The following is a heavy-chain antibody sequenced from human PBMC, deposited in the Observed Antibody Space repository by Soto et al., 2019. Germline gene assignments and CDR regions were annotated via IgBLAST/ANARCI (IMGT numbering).Heavy chain of an antibody. D-gene: IGHD6-13*01. CDR1: GYTFTSYG. J-gene: IGHJ6*02. CDR2: ISAYNGNT. Sequence: SVKGSCKASGYTFTSYGISWVRQAPVQGLEWMGWISAYNGNTNYAQKLQGRVTMTTDTSTSTAYMELRSLRSDDTAVYYCARDVSNSWRFYYYYGMDVWGQGTTVTVSS. V-gene: IGHV1-18*04. CDR3: ARDVSNSWRFYYYYGMDV.